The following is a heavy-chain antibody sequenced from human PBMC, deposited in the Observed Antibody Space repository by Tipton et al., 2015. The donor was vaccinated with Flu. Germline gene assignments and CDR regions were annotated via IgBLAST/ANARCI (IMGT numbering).Heavy chain of an antibody. CDR1: GDSISSDFY. CDR2: VSRTGST. J-gene: IGHJ5*02. V-gene: IGHV4-38-2*01. Sequence: TLSLTCAVSGDSISSDFYWAWIRQFPGKGLEWIGTVSRTGSTIYNPSLKSRVTISIDTSKNQFSLNMRSVTAADMAVYYCARRDYSNYVSDPKSWIDRWGQGTLVAVSS. CDR3: ARRDYSNYVSDPKSWIDR. D-gene: IGHD4-11*01.